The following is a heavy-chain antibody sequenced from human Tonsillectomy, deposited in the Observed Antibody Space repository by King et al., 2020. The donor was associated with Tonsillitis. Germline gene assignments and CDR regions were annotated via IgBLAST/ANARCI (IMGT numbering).Heavy chain of an antibody. Sequence: HVQLVESGGGVVQPGRSLRLSCAASGFTCSSYGMHWVRQAPGKGLEWVAVIWYDGSYKYYADSVKGRFTISRDNSKNTLFLQMNSLTAEDTAVYYCARERGEGDYGDYDYWYFDLWGRGTLVTVSS. CDR2: IWYDGSYK. CDR3: ARERGEGDYGDYDYWYFDL. D-gene: IGHD4-17*01. J-gene: IGHJ2*01. V-gene: IGHV3-33*01. CDR1: GFTCSSYG.